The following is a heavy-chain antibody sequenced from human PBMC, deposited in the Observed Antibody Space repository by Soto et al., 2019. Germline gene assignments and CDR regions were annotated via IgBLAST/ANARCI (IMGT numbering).Heavy chain of an antibody. CDR3: ARRITTAWFDP. D-gene: IGHD3-3*01. CDR1: GGSISSYY. J-gene: IGHJ5*02. V-gene: IGHV4-59*08. CDR2: IYYSGST. Sequence: SETLSLTCTVSGGSISSYYWSWIRQPPGKGLEWIGDIYYSGSTNYNPSLKSRVTISVDTSKNQFSLKLSSVTAADTAVYYCARRITTAWFDPWGQGTLVTVSS.